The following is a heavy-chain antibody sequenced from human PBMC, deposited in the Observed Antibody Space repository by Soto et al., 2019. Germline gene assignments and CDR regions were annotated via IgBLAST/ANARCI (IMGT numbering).Heavy chain of an antibody. Sequence: SETLSLTCTVSGDSISSYYWTWIRQPPGKGLEWIGYVYYSGSTSYNPSLKSRVTISVDVSKKQFSLKVNSVTAADTAVYYCARGRQLEYYFDYWGQGNLVTVSS. D-gene: IGHD6-13*01. V-gene: IGHV4-59*12. CDR3: ARGRQLEYYFDY. CDR2: VYYSGST. CDR1: GDSISSYY. J-gene: IGHJ4*02.